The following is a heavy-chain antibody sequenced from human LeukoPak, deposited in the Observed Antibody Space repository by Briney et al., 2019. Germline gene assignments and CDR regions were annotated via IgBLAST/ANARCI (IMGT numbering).Heavy chain of an antibody. CDR1: GYTFTGYY. Sequence: ASVKVSCKASGYTFTGYYKHWVRQAPGQGLEWMGWINPNSGGTNYAQKFQGRVTMTRDTSISTAYMELSRLRSDDTAVYYCARAENYYDSSGYHRPYYYYGMDVWGQGTTVTVSS. CDR2: INPNSGGT. J-gene: IGHJ6*02. V-gene: IGHV1-2*02. D-gene: IGHD3-22*01. CDR3: ARAENYYDSSGYHRPYYYYGMDV.